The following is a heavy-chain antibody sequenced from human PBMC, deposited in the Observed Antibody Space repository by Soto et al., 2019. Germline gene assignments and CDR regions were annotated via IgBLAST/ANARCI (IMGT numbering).Heavy chain of an antibody. CDR3: AREGDSTTIYYYYGMDV. J-gene: IGHJ6*02. CDR1: GFTFSSYS. Sequence: SGGSLRLSCAASGFTFSSYSMNWVRQAPGKGLEWVSSISSSSSYIYYADSVKGRFTISRGNAKNSLYLQMNSLRAEDTAVYYCAREGDSTTIYYYYGMDVWGQGTTVTVSS. V-gene: IGHV3-21*01. CDR2: ISSSSSYI. D-gene: IGHD3-9*01.